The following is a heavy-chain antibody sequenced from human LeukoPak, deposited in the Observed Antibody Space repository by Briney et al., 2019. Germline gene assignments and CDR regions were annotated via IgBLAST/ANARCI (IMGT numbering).Heavy chain of an antibody. J-gene: IGHJ4*02. Sequence: GSLRLSCAASGFAFSSNWMHWVRQTPGKGLVWVSRINSGGSGTSYADSVEGRFTISRDNAKNMLYLQMNSLRAEDTAVYYCATSLGPLTEYWGQGTLVTVSS. V-gene: IGHV3-74*01. CDR1: GFAFSSNW. CDR3: ATSLGPLTEY. D-gene: IGHD7-27*01. CDR2: INSGGSGT.